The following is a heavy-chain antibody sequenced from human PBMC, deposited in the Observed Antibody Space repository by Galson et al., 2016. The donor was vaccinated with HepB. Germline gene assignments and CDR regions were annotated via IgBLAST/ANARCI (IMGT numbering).Heavy chain of an antibody. CDR1: GFTFSSYS. J-gene: IGHJ4*02. CDR3: ARERNYYDSSGYYYDYFDY. V-gene: IGHV3-21*01. Sequence: SLSLSCAVSGFTFSSYSMNWVRQAPGKGLEWVSSIASNSRYINYADSVKGCFPMSSDHAKTSLYLQMNSLQAEDPAVYYCARERNYYDSSGYYYDYFDYWGQGTLVTVSS. D-gene: IGHD3-22*01. CDR2: IASNSRYI.